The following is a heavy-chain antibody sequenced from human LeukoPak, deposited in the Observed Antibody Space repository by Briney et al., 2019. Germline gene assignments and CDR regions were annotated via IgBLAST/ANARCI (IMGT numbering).Heavy chain of an antibody. CDR1: AGSISSSSYY. Sequence: SETLSLTCPVSAGSISSSSYYSGWIRQPPGKGLERIGSIYYSGSTYYNPSLKSRVTISVDTSKNQFSLKLSSVTPADTAVYYCARFWSGYSPYNWFDAWGQGTLVIVSS. D-gene: IGHD3-3*01. V-gene: IGHV4-39*01. CDR3: ARFWSGYSPYNWFDA. J-gene: IGHJ5*02. CDR2: IYYSGST.